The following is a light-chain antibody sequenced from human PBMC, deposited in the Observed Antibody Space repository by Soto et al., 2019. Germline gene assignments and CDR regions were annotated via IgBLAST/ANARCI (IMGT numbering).Light chain of an antibody. V-gene: IGKV1-39*01. CDR3: QQSYSYPVT. Sequence: DIQMTQSPSSLSASVGDRVTITCRASQSISSYLNWYQQKPGKAPKLLIYAASSLQSGVPSRFSGSGSGTDFTLPISSLQPEDFATYYCQQSYSYPVTFGGGTKVEIK. CDR1: QSISSY. J-gene: IGKJ4*01. CDR2: AAS.